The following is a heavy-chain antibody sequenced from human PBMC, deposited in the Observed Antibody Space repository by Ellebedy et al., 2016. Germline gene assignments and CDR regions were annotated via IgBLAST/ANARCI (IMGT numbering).Heavy chain of an antibody. D-gene: IGHD3-3*01. V-gene: IGHV4-34*01. Sequence: SETLSLTCAVYGGSFSGYYWSWIRQPPGKGLEWIGEINHSGSTNYNPSLKSRVTISVDTSKNQFSLKLSSVTAADTAVYYCARGKTIFGVVTLDYWGQGTPVTVSS. J-gene: IGHJ4*02. CDR3: ARGKTIFGVVTLDY. CDR2: INHSGST. CDR1: GGSFSGYY.